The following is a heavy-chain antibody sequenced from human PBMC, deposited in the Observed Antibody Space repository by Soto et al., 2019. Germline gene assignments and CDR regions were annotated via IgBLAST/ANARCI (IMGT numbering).Heavy chain of an antibody. D-gene: IGHD3-22*01. V-gene: IGHV3-30-3*01. CDR1: GFTFSSYA. Sequence: GVSLRLSCAASGFTFSSYAMLWVRQSPGKGLEWVAVISYDGSNKYCEDYVKGRFTISRDNSKNTLSLQMNSLSAEDTAVYYCARGSPNYYDSSGTIDYWGQGTLVTVSS. CDR3: ARGSPNYYDSSGTIDY. J-gene: IGHJ4*02. CDR2: ISYDGSNK.